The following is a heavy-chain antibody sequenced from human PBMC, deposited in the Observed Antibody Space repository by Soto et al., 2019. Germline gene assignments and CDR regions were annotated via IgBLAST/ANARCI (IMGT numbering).Heavy chain of an antibody. Sequence: QVQLVQSGAEVKKPGASVKVSCKASGYTFTANYLHWVRQAPGQGLEWMGWINPNSGATNYAQRFQAWVTITRDTSISTAYMELSRLTFDDTAVYYCAREITSSWMDVWGQGTTVTVSS. CDR3: AREITSSWMDV. CDR2: INPNSGAT. CDR1: GYTFTANY. J-gene: IGHJ6*02. V-gene: IGHV1-2*04. D-gene: IGHD6-13*01.